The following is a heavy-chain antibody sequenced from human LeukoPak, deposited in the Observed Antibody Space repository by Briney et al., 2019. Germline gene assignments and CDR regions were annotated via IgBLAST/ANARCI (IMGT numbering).Heavy chain of an antibody. D-gene: IGHD3/OR15-3a*01. CDR1: GGSMSRYY. Sequence: PSETLSLICAVSGGSMSRYYWTWIRQPTGRGLEWIGRISTSGSTNYNHTLKSRVSMSLDTSKKQLSLKLSSVTAADTAVYYCARDGLVWGGNNWFDPWGQGTLVTVSS. J-gene: IGHJ5*02. CDR2: ISTSGST. CDR3: ARDGLVWGGNNWFDP. V-gene: IGHV4-4*07.